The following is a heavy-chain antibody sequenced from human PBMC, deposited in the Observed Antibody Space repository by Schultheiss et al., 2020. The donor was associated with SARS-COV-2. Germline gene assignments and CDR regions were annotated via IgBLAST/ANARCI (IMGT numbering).Heavy chain of an antibody. D-gene: IGHD2-2*01. CDR3: AREPRYCSSTSCYLWFDP. Sequence: SQTLSLTCTASGGSISGSRDYWGWIRQSPGKGLEWIGSIYYSGSTYYNPSLKSRVTISVDTSKNQFSLKLSSVTAADTAVYYCAREPRYCSSTSCYLWFDPWGQGTLVTVSS. J-gene: IGHJ5*02. V-gene: IGHV4-39*07. CDR2: IYYSGST. CDR1: GGSISGSRDY.